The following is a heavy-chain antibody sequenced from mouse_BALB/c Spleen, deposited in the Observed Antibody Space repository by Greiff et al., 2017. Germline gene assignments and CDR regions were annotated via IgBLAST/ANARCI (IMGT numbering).Heavy chain of an antibody. CDR3: ARGDDYDGAMDY. J-gene: IGHJ4*01. D-gene: IGHD2-4*01. V-gene: IGHV1S26*01. Sequence: QVQLQQSGPELVKPGASVKISCKASGYTFTSYTMHWVKQRPGQGLEWIGYINPSSGYTNYNQKFKDKATLTADKSSSTAYMQLSSLTSEDSAVYYCARGDDYDGAMDYWGQGTSVTVSS. CDR1: GYTFTSYT. CDR2: INPSSGYT.